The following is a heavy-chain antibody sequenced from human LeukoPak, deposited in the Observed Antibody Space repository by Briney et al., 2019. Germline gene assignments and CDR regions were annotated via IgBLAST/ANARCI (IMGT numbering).Heavy chain of an antibody. CDR1: GYTFTSYD. V-gene: IGHV1-8*01. Sequence: ASVKVSCKASGYTFTSYDINWVRQATGQGLEWMGWMNPNSGNTGHAQKFQGRVTMTRDTSTSTVYMELGSLRSEDTAVYYCARGHAYKGEWLFVWPGYYYYGMDVWGQGTTVTVSS. CDR2: MNPNSGNT. J-gene: IGHJ6*02. CDR3: ARGHAYKGEWLFVWPGYYYYGMDV. D-gene: IGHD3-3*01.